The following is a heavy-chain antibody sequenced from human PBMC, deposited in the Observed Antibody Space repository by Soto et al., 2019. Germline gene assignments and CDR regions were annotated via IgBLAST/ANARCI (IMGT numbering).Heavy chain of an antibody. V-gene: IGHV3-11*01. CDR2: ISSSGSTI. D-gene: IGHD6-13*01. J-gene: IGHJ6*03. CDR1: GFTFSDYY. Sequence: GGSLRLSCAASGFTFSDYYMSWIRQAPGKGLEWVSYISSSGSTIYYADSVKGRFTISRDNAKNSLYLQMNSLRAEDTAVYYCARDAAAACTGYYYYYMDVWGKGTTVTVSS. CDR3: ARDAAAACTGYYYYYMDV.